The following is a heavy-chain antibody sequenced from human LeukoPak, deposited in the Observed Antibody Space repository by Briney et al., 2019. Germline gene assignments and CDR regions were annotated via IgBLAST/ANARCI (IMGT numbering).Heavy chain of an antibody. D-gene: IGHD7-27*01. J-gene: IGHJ4*02. CDR1: GFSFSSYV. CDR2: TSTSGGST. V-gene: IGHV3-23*01. CDR3: ARRDLNWGPIDY. Sequence: GGSLRLSCAASGFSFSSYVMNWVRQAPGKGLEWVSTTSTSGGSTYYADSVKGRFTISRDDSKNTLYLQMNSLRADDTAVYYCARRDLNWGPIDYWGQGTLVTVSS.